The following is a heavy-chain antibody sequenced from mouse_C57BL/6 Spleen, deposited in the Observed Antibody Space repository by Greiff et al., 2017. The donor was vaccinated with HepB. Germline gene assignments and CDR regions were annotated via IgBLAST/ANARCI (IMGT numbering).Heavy chain of an antibody. Sequence: EVKLMESGGGLVQPGGSMKLSCAASGFTFSDAWMDWVRQSPEKGLEWVAEIRNKANNHATYYAESVKGRFTISRDDSKSSVYLQMNSLRAEDTGIYYCTRRGDGYYRYFDVWGTGTTVTVSS. V-gene: IGHV6-6*01. CDR2: IRNKANNHAT. CDR3: TRRGDGYYRYFDV. J-gene: IGHJ1*03. CDR1: GFTFSDAW. D-gene: IGHD2-3*01.